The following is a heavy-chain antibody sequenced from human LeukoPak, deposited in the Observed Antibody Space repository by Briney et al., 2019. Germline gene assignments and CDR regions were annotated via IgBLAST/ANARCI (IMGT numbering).Heavy chain of an antibody. CDR3: AKVNGNYVDWDYFDY. J-gene: IGHJ4*02. V-gene: IGHV3-23*01. D-gene: IGHD4-17*01. Sequence: PGGSLRLSCAASGFTFSSYAMSWVRQAPGKGLEWVSAISGSGGSTYYADSVKGRFTISRDNSKNTLYLQMNSLRAEDTAVYYCAKVNGNYVDWDYFDYWGQGTLVTVSS. CDR2: ISGSGGST. CDR1: GFTFSSYA.